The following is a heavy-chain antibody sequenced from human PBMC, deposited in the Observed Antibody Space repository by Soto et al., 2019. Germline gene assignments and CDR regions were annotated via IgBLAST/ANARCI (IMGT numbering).Heavy chain of an antibody. V-gene: IGHV4-4*07. Sequence: SETLSLTCSVSGGSINTYYWNWIRQSAGKGLEWIGRIYTRGSPNYNPSLKSRVTLSVDTSKNQFSLKLNSVTAADTAVYYCARGLGPTTISIGNWLDPWGQGTLVTVSS. CDR3: ARGLGPTTISIGNWLDP. D-gene: IGHD1-1*01. J-gene: IGHJ5*02. CDR2: IYTRGSP. CDR1: GGSINTYY.